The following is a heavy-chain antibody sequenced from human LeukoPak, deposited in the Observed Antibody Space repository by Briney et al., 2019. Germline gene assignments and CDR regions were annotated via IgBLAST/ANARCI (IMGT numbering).Heavy chain of an antibody. CDR1: GFTFSSYA. CDR2: ISGSGGST. V-gene: IGHV3-23*01. Sequence: GGSLRLSCADSGFTFSSYAMRWVRQAPGKGLEWVSAISGSGGSTYYADSVKGRFTISRDNSKNTLYLQMNSLRAEDTAVYYCAKDRYGSGARKTNWFDPWGQGTLVTVSS. CDR3: AKDRYGSGARKTNWFDP. J-gene: IGHJ5*02. D-gene: IGHD3-10*01.